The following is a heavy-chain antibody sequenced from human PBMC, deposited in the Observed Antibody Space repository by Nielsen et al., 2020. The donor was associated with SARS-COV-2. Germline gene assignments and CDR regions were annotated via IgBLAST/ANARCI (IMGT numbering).Heavy chain of an antibody. D-gene: IGHD5-18*01. CDR1: GYSFTDYW. Sequence: GESLKISCEGSGYSFTDYWIGWVRQMPGKGLERMGFIYPGDSDTRYSPSFQGQVTISAGKSISTAYLQWSSLKASDTAMYFCVRGYNYGYSGMDVWGQGTTVTVSS. CDR3: VRGYNYGYSGMDV. J-gene: IGHJ6*02. V-gene: IGHV5-51*01. CDR2: IYPGDSDT.